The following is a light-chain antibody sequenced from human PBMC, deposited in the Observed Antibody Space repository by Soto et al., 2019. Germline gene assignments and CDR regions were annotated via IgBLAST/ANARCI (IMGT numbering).Light chain of an antibody. CDR3: QQYGSSPPIT. Sequence: EIVLTQSPGTLSLSPGERATLSCRASQRVSGSYLAWYQQKPGQAPRLLISAASSRATGIPDRFSGSGSGTDFNLTISRLEPEDFAVYYCQQYGSSPPITFGQGTRLEIK. CDR2: AAS. V-gene: IGKV3-20*01. CDR1: QRVSGSY. J-gene: IGKJ5*01.